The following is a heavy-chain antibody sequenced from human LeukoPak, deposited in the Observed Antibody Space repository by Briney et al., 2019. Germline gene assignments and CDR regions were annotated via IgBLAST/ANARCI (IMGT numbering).Heavy chain of an antibody. D-gene: IGHD1-26*01. J-gene: IGHJ3*02. V-gene: IGHV3-48*03. CDR3: ARDLIVGGNHDAFDI. CDR2: ISSSGSTI. CDR1: GFTFSSYE. Sequence: GGSLRLSCAASGFTFSSYEMNWVRQAPGKGLEWVSYISSSGSTIYYADSVKGRFTISRDNAKNSLYLQMNSLRAEDTAVYYCARDLIVGGNHDAFDIWGQGTMVTVSS.